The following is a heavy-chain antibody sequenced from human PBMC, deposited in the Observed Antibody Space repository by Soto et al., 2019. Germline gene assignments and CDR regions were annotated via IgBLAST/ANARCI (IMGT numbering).Heavy chain of an antibody. CDR3: AQGGRQCLVTSDFNY. J-gene: IGHJ4*02. V-gene: IGHV3-30*03. CDR2: VSHDGRNT. CDR1: GFTFSDYA. D-gene: IGHD6-19*01. Sequence: VQLVESGGGVVQPGRSLRLSCAASGFTFSDYAMHWVRQAPGKGLEWVAVVSHDGRNTHYADSVKGRFTISRDSSKNTVSLEMTSLRAEDTAVYYWAQGGRQCLVTSDFNYWGQGALVTVSS.